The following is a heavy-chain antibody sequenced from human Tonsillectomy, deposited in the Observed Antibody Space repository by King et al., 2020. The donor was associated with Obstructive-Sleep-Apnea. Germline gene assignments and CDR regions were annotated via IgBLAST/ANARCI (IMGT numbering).Heavy chain of an antibody. CDR2: IYYSGST. V-gene: IGHV4-59*12. CDR1: GGSISSYY. D-gene: IGHD3-22*01. Sequence: QLQESGPGLVKPSETLSLTCTVSGGSISSYYWSWIRQPPGKGLEWIGYIYYSGSTNCNPSLKSRVTISVDTSKNQFSLKLSSVTAADTAVYYCARDGPYYYDSSGYSWYFDYWGQGTLVTVSS. J-gene: IGHJ4*02. CDR3: ARDGPYYYDSSGYSWYFDY.